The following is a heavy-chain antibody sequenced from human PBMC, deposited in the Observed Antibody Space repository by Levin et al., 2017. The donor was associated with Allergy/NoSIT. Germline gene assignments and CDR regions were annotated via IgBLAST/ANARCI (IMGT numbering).Heavy chain of an antibody. CDR2: TDYSGST. D-gene: IGHD3-10*01. CDR3: ASLKVGEIFYFDH. J-gene: IGHJ4*02. Sequence: TLSLTCTVSGDSISGSGYYWNWLRQRPGEGLEWIGYTDYSGSTYYSASLKSRVTVSVDTSNNQFSLNLASVTAADTAVYYCASLKVGEIFYFDHWGQGTLVTVSS. V-gene: IGHV4-31*03. CDR1: GDSISGSGYY.